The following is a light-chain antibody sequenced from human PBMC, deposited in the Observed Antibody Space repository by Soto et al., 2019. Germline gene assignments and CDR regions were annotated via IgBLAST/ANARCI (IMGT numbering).Light chain of an antibody. V-gene: IGLV1-40*01. Sequence: QSVLTQPPSVSGAPGQRVTISCTGSNSNIGAGYDVHWYQQLPGTAPKLLIYGNTNRPSGVPDRFSGSKSGTSASLAISGLRSEDEADYYCAAWDDSLSGVVFGGGTKVTVL. CDR3: AAWDDSLSGVV. CDR1: NSNIGAGYD. J-gene: IGLJ2*01. CDR2: GNT.